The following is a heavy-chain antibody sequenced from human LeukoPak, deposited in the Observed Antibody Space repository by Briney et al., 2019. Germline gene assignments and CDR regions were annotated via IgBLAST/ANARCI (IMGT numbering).Heavy chain of an antibody. D-gene: IGHD3-10*01. CDR2: IYSGGST. V-gene: IGHV3-66*01. J-gene: IGHJ4*02. Sequence: ETLSLTCTVSGGSISSNYMSWVRQAPGKGLEWVSVIYSGGSTYYADSVKGRFTISRDNSKNTLYLQMNSLRAEDTAVYYCAREVDGSGFYFDYWGQGTLVTVSS. CDR1: GGSISSNY. CDR3: AREVDGSGFYFDY.